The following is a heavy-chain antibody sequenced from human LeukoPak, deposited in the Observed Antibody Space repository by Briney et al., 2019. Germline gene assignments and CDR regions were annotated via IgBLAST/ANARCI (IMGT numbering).Heavy chain of an antibody. V-gene: IGHV1-69*06. D-gene: IGHD3-10*01. CDR3: AKQVWFGESHFDY. CDR2: IIPIFGTA. CDR1: GGTFSSYA. Sequence: ASVKVSCKASGGTFSSYAISWVRQAPGQGLEWMGGIIPIFGTANYAQKFQGRVTITADKSTSTAYMELSSLRSEDTAVYYCAKQVWFGESHFDYWGQGTLVTVSS. J-gene: IGHJ4*02.